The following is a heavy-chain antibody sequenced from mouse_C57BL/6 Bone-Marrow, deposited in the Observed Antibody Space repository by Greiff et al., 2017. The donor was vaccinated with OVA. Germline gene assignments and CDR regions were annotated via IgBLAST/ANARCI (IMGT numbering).Heavy chain of an antibody. V-gene: IGHV3-6*01. CDR2: ISYDGSN. Sequence: EVQLQESGPGLVKPSQSLSLTCSVTGYSITSGYYWNWIRQFPGNKLEWMGYISYDGSNNYNPSLKNRISITRDTSKNQFFLKLNSVTTEDTATYYCARTTMVHWYFDVWGTGTTVTVSS. D-gene: IGHD2-1*01. CDR1: GYSITSGYY. J-gene: IGHJ1*03. CDR3: ARTTMVHWYFDV.